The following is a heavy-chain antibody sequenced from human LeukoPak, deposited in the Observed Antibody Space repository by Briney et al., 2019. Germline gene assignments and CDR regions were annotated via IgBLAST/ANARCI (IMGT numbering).Heavy chain of an antibody. D-gene: IGHD2-8*01. V-gene: IGHV1-2*02. CDR3: ARDMLGHYNRFDP. J-gene: IGHJ5*02. CDR2: INPNSGGT. CDR1: GYTFTGYY. Sequence: ASVKVSCKASGYTFTGYYMHWVRQAPGQGLEWMGWINPNSGGTNYAQKFQGRVTMTRDTSISTAYMELSRLRSDDTAVYYCARDMLGHYNRFDPWGQGTLVTVSS.